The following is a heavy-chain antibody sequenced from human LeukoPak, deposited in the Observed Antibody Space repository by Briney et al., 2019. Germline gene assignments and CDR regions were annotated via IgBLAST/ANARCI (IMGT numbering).Heavy chain of an antibody. Sequence: PGGSLRLSCAASGFTFSSYEMHWVRQAPGKGLEWVSYISSSGSTKDYADSVKGRFTISRDNAKNSLYLQMNSLRAEDTGIYYCARDPNPTTITTTSGYWGQGTLVTVSS. V-gene: IGHV3-48*03. CDR3: ARDPNPTTITTTSGY. CDR1: GFTFSSYE. J-gene: IGHJ4*02. CDR2: ISSSGSTK. D-gene: IGHD4-11*01.